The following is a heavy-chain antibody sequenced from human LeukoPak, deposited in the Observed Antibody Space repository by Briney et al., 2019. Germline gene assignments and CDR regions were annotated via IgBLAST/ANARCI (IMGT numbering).Heavy chain of an antibody. CDR3: ASSSSGWYPYYYMDV. D-gene: IGHD6-19*01. CDR2: IYYSGST. V-gene: IGHV4-34*01. CDR1: GGSFSGYY. J-gene: IGHJ6*03. Sequence: SETLSLTCAVYGGSFSGYYWSWIRQPPGKGLEWIGSIYYSGSTYYNPSLKSRVTISVDTSKNQFSLKLSSVTAADTAVYYCASSSSGWYPYYYMDVWGKGTTVTVSS.